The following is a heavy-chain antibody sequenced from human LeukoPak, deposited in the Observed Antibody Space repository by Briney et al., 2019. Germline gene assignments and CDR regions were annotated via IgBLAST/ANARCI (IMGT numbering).Heavy chain of an antibody. D-gene: IGHD2-21*02. Sequence: ASVKVSCKVSGYTLTELSMHWVRQAPGKGLEWMGGFDPEDGETIYAQKFQGRVTMTEDTSTDTAYMELSSLRSDDTAVYYCARDPGVTGANWFDPWGQGTLVTVSS. CDR1: GYTLTELS. J-gene: IGHJ5*02. CDR2: FDPEDGET. CDR3: ARDPGVTGANWFDP. V-gene: IGHV1-24*01.